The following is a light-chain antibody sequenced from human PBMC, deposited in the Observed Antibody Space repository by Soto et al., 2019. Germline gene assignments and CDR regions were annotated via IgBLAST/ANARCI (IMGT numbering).Light chain of an antibody. J-gene: IGKJ1*01. CDR3: HQYGSSSWT. V-gene: IGKV3-20*01. CDR1: QSVSSN. CDR2: RAS. Sequence: EIVLTQSPGTLSVSPGERATLSCRASQSVSSNLAWYQQKPGQAPRLLIYRASTRATGIPARFSGSGSGTDFTLTISRLEPEDFAVYYCHQYGSSSWTFGQGTKVDIK.